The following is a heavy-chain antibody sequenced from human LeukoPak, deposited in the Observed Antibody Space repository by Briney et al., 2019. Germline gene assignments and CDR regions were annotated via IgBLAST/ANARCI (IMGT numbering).Heavy chain of an antibody. Sequence: PGGSLRLSCAASGFTFSSYAMHWVRQAPGKGLEWVAVISYDGSNKYYADSVKGRFTISRDNSKTTLYLQMNSLRAEDTAVYYCARGITMVRGPFVVGAFDIWGQGTMVTVSS. CDR3: ARGITMVRGPFVVGAFDI. CDR1: GFTFSSYA. J-gene: IGHJ3*02. CDR2: ISYDGSNK. V-gene: IGHV3-30*04. D-gene: IGHD3-10*01.